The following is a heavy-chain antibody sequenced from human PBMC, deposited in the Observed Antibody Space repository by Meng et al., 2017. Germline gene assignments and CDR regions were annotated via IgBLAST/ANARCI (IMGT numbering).Heavy chain of an antibody. D-gene: IGHD3-3*01. Sequence: SETLSLTCTVSGGSVSSGSYYWSWIRQPPGKGLEWIGSIYYSGSTYYNPSLKSRVTISVDTSKNQFSLKLSSVTAADTAVYYCARRAFWTFDIWGQGTMVTVSS. CDR1: GGSVSSGSYY. CDR3: ARRAFWTFDI. V-gene: IGHV4-39*07. J-gene: IGHJ3*02. CDR2: IYYSGST.